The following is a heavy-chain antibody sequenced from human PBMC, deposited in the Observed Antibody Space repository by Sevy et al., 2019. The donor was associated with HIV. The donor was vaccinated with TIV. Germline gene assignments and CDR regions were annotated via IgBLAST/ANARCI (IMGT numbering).Heavy chain of an antibody. J-gene: IGHJ4*02. V-gene: IGHV3-15*07. CDR3: STDDFISY. CDR1: GFDFRNAW. Sequence: GGSLRLSCTASGFDFRNAWMNWIRQVPGKGLEWVGHIKSITDGGAADYAAPVKGRFTISRHDSKNTLYLQMNSLKAEDTAVYYCSTDDFISYWGRGTLVTVSS. D-gene: IGHD3-3*02. CDR2: IKSITDGGAA.